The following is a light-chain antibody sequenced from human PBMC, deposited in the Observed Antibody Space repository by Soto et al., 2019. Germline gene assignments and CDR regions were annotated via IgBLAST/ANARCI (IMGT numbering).Light chain of an antibody. CDR2: GAS. CDR1: QTISTY. J-gene: IGKJ2*03. V-gene: IGKV1-39*01. CDR3: QQTYNTPRS. Sequence: DIQMTQSPSSLSASVGDRVTITCRASQTISTYLNWYQQKPREAPKLLIYGASRLQSGVPSRFSGSGSGTDFTLTISSLQPEDIATYYCQQTYNTPRSLGQGTKLEIK.